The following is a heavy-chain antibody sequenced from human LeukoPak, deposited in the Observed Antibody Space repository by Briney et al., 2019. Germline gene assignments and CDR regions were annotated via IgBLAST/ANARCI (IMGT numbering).Heavy chain of an antibody. CDR1: GGSFSGYY. CDR3: ARVNYYDSSGYYYLYFDY. V-gene: IGHV4-34*01. J-gene: IGHJ4*02. CDR2: INHSGST. Sequence: SSETLSLTCAVYGGSFSGYYWSWIRQPPGKGLEWIGEINHSGSTNYNPFLKSRVTISVDTSKNQFSLKLSSVTAADTAVYYCARVNYYDSSGYYYLYFDYWGQGTLVTVSS. D-gene: IGHD3-22*01.